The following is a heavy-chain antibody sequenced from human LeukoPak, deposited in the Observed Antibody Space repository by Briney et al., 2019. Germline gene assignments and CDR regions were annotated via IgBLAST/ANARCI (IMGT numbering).Heavy chain of an antibody. J-gene: IGHJ4*02. CDR1: GFSFEDYA. Sequence: GGSLRLSCAASGFSFEDYAMHWVRQPPGKGLEWVSGVSWNSGNVGYADSVKGRFTVSRDNAKNFLYLQMSSLRAEDTALYYCAKAVYGDFQSTVDYWGRGTLVTVSS. V-gene: IGHV3-9*01. CDR3: AKAVYGDFQSTVDY. D-gene: IGHD4-17*01. CDR2: VSWNSGNV.